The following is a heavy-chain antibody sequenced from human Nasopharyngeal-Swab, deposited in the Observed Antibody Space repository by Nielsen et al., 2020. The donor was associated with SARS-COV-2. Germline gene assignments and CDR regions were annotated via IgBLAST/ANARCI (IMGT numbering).Heavy chain of an antibody. V-gene: IGHV4-34*01. D-gene: IGHD6-6*01. CDR2: INHSGST. J-gene: IGHJ6*02. Sequence: SETLSLTCAVYGGSFSGYYWSWIRQPPGKGLEWIGEINHSGSTNYNPSLKSRVTISVDTSKNQFSLKLSSVTAADTAVYYCARAARPESYYGMDVWGQGTTVTVSS. CDR1: GGSFSGYY. CDR3: ARAARPESYYGMDV.